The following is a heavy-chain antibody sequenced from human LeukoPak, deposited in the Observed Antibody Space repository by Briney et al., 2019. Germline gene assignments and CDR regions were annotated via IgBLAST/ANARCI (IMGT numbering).Heavy chain of an antibody. D-gene: IGHD5-18*01. Sequence: SETLSLTCTVSDGSISGYYWSWIRQPPGKGLEWIGYIYYSGSADYSPSLKSRVTISVDTSKNQFSLKLNSVTAADTAVYYCAREFRIQTERWFEYWGQGTLVTVSS. CDR3: AREFRIQTERWFEY. CDR1: DGSISGYY. V-gene: IGHV4-59*01. CDR2: IYYSGSA. J-gene: IGHJ4*02.